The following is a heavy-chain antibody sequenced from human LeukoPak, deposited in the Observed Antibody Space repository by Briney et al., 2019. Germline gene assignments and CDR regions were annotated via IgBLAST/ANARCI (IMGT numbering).Heavy chain of an antibody. V-gene: IGHV3-9*01. J-gene: IGHJ3*02. D-gene: IGHD5-18*01. CDR2: ISWNSGSI. CDR3: AKDNRRIQLGAFDI. CDR1: GFTFDDYA. Sequence: PGGSLRLSCAASGFTFDDYAMHWVRQAPGKGLEWVSGISWNSGSIGYADSVKGRFTISRDNAKNSLYLQMNSLRAEDTALYYCAKDNRRIQLGAFDIWGQGTMVTVSS.